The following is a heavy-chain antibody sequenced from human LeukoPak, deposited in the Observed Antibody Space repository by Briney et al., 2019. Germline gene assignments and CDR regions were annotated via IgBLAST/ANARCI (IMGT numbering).Heavy chain of an antibody. V-gene: IGHV1-2*02. CDR2: INPNSGGT. D-gene: IGHD6-6*01. CDR1: GYTFTGYY. J-gene: IGHJ4*02. CDR3: ARATSIAARPLFGY. Sequence: ASVKVSCKASGYTFTGYYMHWVRQAPGQGLEWMGWINPNSGGTNYAQKFQGRVTMTRDTSISTAYMELSGLRSDDTAVYYCARATSIAARPLFGYWGQATLVTVSS.